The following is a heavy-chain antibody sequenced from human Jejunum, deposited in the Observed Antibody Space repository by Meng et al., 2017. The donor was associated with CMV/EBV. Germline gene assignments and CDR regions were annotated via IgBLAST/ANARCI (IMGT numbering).Heavy chain of an antibody. J-gene: IGHJ3*01. CDR2: ISGGGGST. Sequence: GCTFTTDAMAWVRQSPGKGLEWVSTISGGGGSTKNADSVKGRFTISRDNPKNTVYLQMDSLRAEDTAVYYCAKGRSTNWYDAFDVWGQGTLVTVSS. CDR1: GCTFTTDA. V-gene: IGHV3-23*01. CDR3: AKGRSTNWYDAFDV. D-gene: IGHD1-1*01.